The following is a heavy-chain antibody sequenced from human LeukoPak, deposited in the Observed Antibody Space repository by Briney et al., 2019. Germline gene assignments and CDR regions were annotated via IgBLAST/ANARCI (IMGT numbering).Heavy chain of an antibody. Sequence: GASVKVSCKASGYSFTRYFIHWVRQAPGQGLEGMGIIIPSDGSTSYAQKFQGRVTMTRDTSTSTVYMELSSLRSEDTAVYYCARGKVVTKVRGVIITYFDYWGQGTLVTVSS. V-gene: IGHV1-46*01. CDR1: GYSFTRYF. J-gene: IGHJ4*02. CDR2: IIPSDGST. D-gene: IGHD3-10*01. CDR3: ARGKVVTKVRGVIITYFDY.